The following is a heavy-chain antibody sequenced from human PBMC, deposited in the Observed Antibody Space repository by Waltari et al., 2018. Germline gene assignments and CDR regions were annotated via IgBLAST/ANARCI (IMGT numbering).Heavy chain of an antibody. Sequence: QVQLQESGPGLVKPSETLSLTCTVSGYSISSGYYWGWIRQPPGKGLEWIGSIYHSGSTYYNPSLKSRVTISVDTSKNQFSLKLSSVTAADTAVYYCASPSRDYGDYGYWGQGTLVTVSS. J-gene: IGHJ4*02. CDR2: IYHSGST. CDR1: GYSISSGYY. V-gene: IGHV4-38-2*02. D-gene: IGHD4-17*01. CDR3: ASPSRDYGDYGY.